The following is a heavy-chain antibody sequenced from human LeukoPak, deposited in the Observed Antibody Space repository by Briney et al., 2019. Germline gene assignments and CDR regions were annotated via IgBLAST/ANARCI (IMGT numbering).Heavy chain of an antibody. Sequence: SETLSLTCAVSGYSISSGYYWGWIRQPPGKGLEWIGSIYHSGSTYYNPSLKSRVTISVDTSKDQFSLKLSSVTAADTAVYYCARGGDYLYYYYMDVWGKGTTVTVSS. V-gene: IGHV4-38-2*01. CDR3: ARGGDYLYYYYMDV. CDR2: IYHSGST. J-gene: IGHJ6*03. CDR1: GYSISSGYY. D-gene: IGHD4-17*01.